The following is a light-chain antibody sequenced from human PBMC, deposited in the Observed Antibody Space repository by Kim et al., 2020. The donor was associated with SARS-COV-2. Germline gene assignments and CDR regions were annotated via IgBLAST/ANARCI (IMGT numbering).Light chain of an antibody. CDR1: QSIGSG. CDR3: QQYNSYWT. Sequence: DIQMTQSPSSLSASVGDRVTITCRASQSIGSGLAWYQQKPGKAPKLLIYKASSLESGVPSRFNGSGSGTEFTLTISSLQPDDFATYYCQQYNSYWTFGQGTKVDIK. J-gene: IGKJ1*01. V-gene: IGKV1-5*03. CDR2: KAS.